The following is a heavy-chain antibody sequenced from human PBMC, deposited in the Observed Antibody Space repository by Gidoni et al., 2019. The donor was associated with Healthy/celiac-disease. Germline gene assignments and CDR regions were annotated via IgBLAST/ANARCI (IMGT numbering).Heavy chain of an antibody. Sequence: QVQLVESGGGVVQPGRSLRLSCAASGITFSSYAMHWVRQAPGKGLEWVAVISYDGSKKYYADSVKGRFTISRDNSKNTLYLQMNSLRDEDTAVYYCARPGQTVVIWGAFDIWGLGTMVTVSS. CDR1: GITFSSYA. CDR3: ARPGQTVVIWGAFDI. V-gene: IGHV3-30*01. CDR2: ISYDGSKK. D-gene: IGHD2-21*01. J-gene: IGHJ3*02.